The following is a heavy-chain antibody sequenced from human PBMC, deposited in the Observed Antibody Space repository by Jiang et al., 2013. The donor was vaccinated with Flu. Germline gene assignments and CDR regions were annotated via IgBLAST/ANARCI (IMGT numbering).Heavy chain of an antibody. V-gene: IGHV4-59*01. CDR2: IYYSGST. D-gene: IGHD3-22*01. Sequence: LLKPSETLSLTCTVSGGSISSYYWSWIRQPPGKGLEWIGYIYYSGSTNYNPSLKSRVTISVDTSKNQFSLKLSSVTAADTAVYYCARDSSGYYDNWFDPWGQGTLVTVSS. J-gene: IGHJ5*02. CDR3: ARDSSGYYDNWFDP. CDR1: GGSISSYY.